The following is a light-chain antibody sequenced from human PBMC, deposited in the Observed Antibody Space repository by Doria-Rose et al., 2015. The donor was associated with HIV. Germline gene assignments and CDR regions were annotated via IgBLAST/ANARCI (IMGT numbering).Light chain of an antibody. V-gene: IGKV3-20*01. J-gene: IGKJ1*01. Sequence: TQSPGTLSLSPGERATLSCRAGQSFSSTYLAWYQQKPGQAPSLLIYDGSARATGIPDRSSASGSRTDFTLTINRLEHEDVALYYCHQYGTAWTFGQGTKVEI. CDR1: QSFSSTY. CDR2: DGS. CDR3: HQYGTAWT.